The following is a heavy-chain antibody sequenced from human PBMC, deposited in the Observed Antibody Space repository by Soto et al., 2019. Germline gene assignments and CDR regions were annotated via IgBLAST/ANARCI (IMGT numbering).Heavy chain of an antibody. V-gene: IGHV1-8*01. J-gene: IGHJ5*02. CDR2: MNPNSGNT. CDR3: ARERTRGFDP. CDR1: GYTCTSYD. Sequence: QVQLVQAGAEVKKPGASVKVSCKASGYTCTSYDINWVRQATGQGLEWMGWMNPNSGNTAYAQKFLGRVTMTRNTSIRTAYMELSILRPEDTAVYYGARERTRGFDPWGQGPLVTVSS.